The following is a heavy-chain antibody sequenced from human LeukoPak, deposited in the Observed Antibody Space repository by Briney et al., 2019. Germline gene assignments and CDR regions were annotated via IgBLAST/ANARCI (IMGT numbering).Heavy chain of an antibody. Sequence: SETLSLTCTVSGGSISSSSYYWGWIRQPPGKGLEWIGSIYHSGSTYYNPSLKSRVTISVDTSKNQFSLKLSSVTAADTAVYYCARDGNVLRFLEWLLRGDAFDIWGQGTMVTVSS. D-gene: IGHD3-3*01. CDR3: ARDGNVLRFLEWLLRGDAFDI. V-gene: IGHV4-39*07. CDR1: GGSISSSSYY. J-gene: IGHJ3*02. CDR2: IYHSGST.